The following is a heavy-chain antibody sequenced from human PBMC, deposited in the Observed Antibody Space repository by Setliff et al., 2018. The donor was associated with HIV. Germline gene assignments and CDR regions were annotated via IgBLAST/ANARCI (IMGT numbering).Heavy chain of an antibody. J-gene: IGHJ6*03. CDR3: ARDGPLEGSYRYYYYYMDV. CDR1: GGSISSHY. Sequence: PSETLSLTCTVSGGSISSHYWSWIRQPPGKGLEWIGYIYYSGSTNYNPSLKSRVTISVDTSKNQFSLKLSSVTAADTAVYYCARDGPLEGSYRYYYYYMDVWGNGTTVTVSS. D-gene: IGHD3-10*01. CDR2: IYYSGST. V-gene: IGHV4-59*11.